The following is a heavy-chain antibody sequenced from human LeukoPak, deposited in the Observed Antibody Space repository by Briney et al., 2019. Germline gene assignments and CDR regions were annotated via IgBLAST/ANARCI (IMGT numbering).Heavy chain of an antibody. V-gene: IGHV3-7*01. CDR1: GFTFSSYW. Sequence: GGSLRLSCAASGFTFSSYWMSWVRQAPGKGLEWVASINQDGTEKYYVDSVKGRFTISRDNAKNSLYLQMNSLRAEDTAMYYCARDRRIAVANYGMDVWGQGTTVTVSS. D-gene: IGHD6-19*01. CDR3: ARDRRIAVANYGMDV. J-gene: IGHJ6*02. CDR2: INQDGTEK.